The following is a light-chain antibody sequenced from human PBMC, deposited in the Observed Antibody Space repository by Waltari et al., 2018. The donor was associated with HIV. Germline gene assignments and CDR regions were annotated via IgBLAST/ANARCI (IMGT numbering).Light chain of an antibody. CDR3: CSYAASYIYV. Sequence: QSALTQPRSVSGSPGQSVTISCAGSSSDVGRYDYVSWYQQLPGNAPKVIIYDVTKRPSGVPDRFSGSKSGNTAFLTISGLQAEDEADYYCCSYAASYIYVFGVGT. CDR1: SSDVGRYDY. J-gene: IGLJ1*01. V-gene: IGLV2-11*01. CDR2: DVT.